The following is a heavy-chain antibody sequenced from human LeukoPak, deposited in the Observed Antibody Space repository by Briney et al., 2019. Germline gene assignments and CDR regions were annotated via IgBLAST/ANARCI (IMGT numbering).Heavy chain of an antibody. Sequence: EGSLRLSCAASGFTFSSYAMSWVRQAPGKGLEWVSAISGSGGSTYYADSVKGRFTISRDNSKNTLYLQMNSLRAEDTAVYYCAKLPRYCSSTSCFDYWGQGTLVTVSS. CDR3: AKLPRYCSSTSCFDY. D-gene: IGHD2-2*01. V-gene: IGHV3-23*01. CDR2: ISGSGGST. CDR1: GFTFSSYA. J-gene: IGHJ4*02.